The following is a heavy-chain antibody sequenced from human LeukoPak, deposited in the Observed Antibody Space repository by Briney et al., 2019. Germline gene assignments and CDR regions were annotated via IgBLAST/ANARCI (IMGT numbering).Heavy chain of an antibody. Sequence: GASVKVSCKASGYTFTSYYMHWVRQAPGQGLEWMGIINPSDGNTTYAQKFQGRVTMTRDTSTSTVYMEMSSLRSEDTAMYYCARSYFHESSDYYFPTDYWGQGTRVTVSS. CDR2: INPSDGNT. V-gene: IGHV1-46*01. CDR1: GYTFTSYY. J-gene: IGHJ4*02. D-gene: IGHD3-22*01. CDR3: ARSYFHESSDYYFPTDY.